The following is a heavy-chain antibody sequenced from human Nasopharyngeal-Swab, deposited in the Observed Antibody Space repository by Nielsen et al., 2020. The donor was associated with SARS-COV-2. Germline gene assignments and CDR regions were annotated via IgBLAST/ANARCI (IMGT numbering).Heavy chain of an antibody. CDR3: TTDFYFDY. Sequence: GESLKISCAAAGFIFSSSAIHWVRQASGKVLEWVGRIGDKDHNYATTYGASVKGRFTISSDDSKNTAFLQMDILKTDDTALYYCTTDFYFDYWGQGTLVTVSS. V-gene: IGHV3-73*01. CDR1: GFIFSSSA. J-gene: IGHJ4*02. CDR2: IGDKDHNYAT.